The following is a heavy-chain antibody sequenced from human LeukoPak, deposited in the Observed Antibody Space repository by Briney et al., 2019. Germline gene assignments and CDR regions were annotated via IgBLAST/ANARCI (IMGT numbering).Heavy chain of an antibody. CDR1: GFTFSSYS. V-gene: IGHV3-23*01. Sequence: GGSLRLSCAASGFTFSSYSMSWVRQAPGKGLEWVSSISASPFSTYYADSVKGRFTISRDNSKNTLYLQMNTLRAEDTAVYYCARAEIWGQGTLVTVSS. CDR2: ISASPFST. CDR3: ARAEI. J-gene: IGHJ4*02.